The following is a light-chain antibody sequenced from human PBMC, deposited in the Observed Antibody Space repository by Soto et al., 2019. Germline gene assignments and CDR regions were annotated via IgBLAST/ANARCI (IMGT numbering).Light chain of an antibody. V-gene: IGKV3-11*01. J-gene: IGKJ1*01. Sequence: EIVLTQSPATLSLSPGERATLSCRASQSVSSYLAWYQQKPGQAPRLLIYDASNRATGIPARFSGSGSGTDFTLTISSLEPEDFAVYYCQQRSNTWTFGQGTKVEIE. CDR1: QSVSSY. CDR3: QQRSNTWT. CDR2: DAS.